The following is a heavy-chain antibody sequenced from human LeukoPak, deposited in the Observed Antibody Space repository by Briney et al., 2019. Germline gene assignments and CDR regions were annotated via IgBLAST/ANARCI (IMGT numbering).Heavy chain of an antibody. Sequence: GRSLRLSCAASGFTFSNYGMHWVRQAPGKGLEWVAVISYDGSNEYYADSVKGRFTISRDNSKNTLYLQMNSLRAEDTAVYYCAKETSTLYFDYWGQGTLVTVSS. J-gene: IGHJ4*02. V-gene: IGHV3-30*18. CDR1: GFTFSNYG. CDR3: AKETSTLYFDY. D-gene: IGHD2/OR15-2a*01. CDR2: ISYDGSNE.